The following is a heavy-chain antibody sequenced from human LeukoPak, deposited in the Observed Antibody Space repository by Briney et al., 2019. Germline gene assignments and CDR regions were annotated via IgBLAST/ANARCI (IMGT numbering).Heavy chain of an antibody. Sequence: PVKVSCKASGGTFSSYAISWVRQAPGQGFEWMGRIIPTLGIANYAQKFQGRVTITADKSTSTAYMELSSLRSEDTAVYYCARGEGDYYGSGRFDYWGQGTLVTVSS. V-gene: IGHV1-69*04. CDR3: ARGEGDYYGSGRFDY. CDR2: IIPTLGIA. CDR1: GGTFSSYA. J-gene: IGHJ4*02. D-gene: IGHD3-10*01.